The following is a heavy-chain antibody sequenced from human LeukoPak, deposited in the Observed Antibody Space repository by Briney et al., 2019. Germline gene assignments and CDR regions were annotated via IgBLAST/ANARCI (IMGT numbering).Heavy chain of an antibody. D-gene: IGHD1-1*01. J-gene: IGHJ4*02. V-gene: IGHV3-30-3*02. Sequence: GGSLRLSCTASGFTFTTYAIHWVRQAPGKGLEWVAVISYDGSNKYYADSVKGRFTISRDNSKNTLYLQMNSLRAEDTAIYYCAKQTPVQLEFDYWGQGTLVTVSS. CDR1: GFTFTTYA. CDR3: AKQTPVQLEFDY. CDR2: ISYDGSNK.